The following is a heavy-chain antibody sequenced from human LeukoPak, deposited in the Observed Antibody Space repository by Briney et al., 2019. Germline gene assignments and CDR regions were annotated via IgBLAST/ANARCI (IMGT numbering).Heavy chain of an antibody. CDR1: GGSFSGYY. V-gene: IGHV4-34*01. D-gene: IGHD6-6*01. Sequence: PSETLSLTCAVYGGSFSGYYWSWIRQPPGKGLEWLGEINHSGSTNYNPSLKSRVTISVDTSKNQFSLKLSSVTAADTAVYYCARAMSIAARPTNYYYYMDVWGKGTTVTVSS. CDR2: INHSGST. CDR3: ARAMSIAARPTNYYYYMDV. J-gene: IGHJ6*03.